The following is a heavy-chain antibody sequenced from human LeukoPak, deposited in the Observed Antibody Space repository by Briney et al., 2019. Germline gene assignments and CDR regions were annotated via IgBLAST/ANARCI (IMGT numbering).Heavy chain of an antibody. J-gene: IGHJ4*02. CDR3: ARSSLAVAGSVFGY. CDR2: ISTYNGNT. D-gene: IGHD6-19*01. Sequence: ASVKVSCKASGYTFTSYGISWVRQAPGQGLEWMGWISTYNGNTHYAQKLQGRVTVTTDTSTSTAYMELRSLRSDDTAVYYCARSSLAVAGSVFGYWGQGTLVTVSS. V-gene: IGHV1-18*01. CDR1: GYTFTSYG.